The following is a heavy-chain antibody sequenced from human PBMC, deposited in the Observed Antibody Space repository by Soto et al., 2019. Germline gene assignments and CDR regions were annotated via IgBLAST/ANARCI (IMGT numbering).Heavy chain of an antibody. CDR2: IYYSGST. Sequence: TLSLTCTVSGGSISSGDDYWSWIRQPPGKGLEWIGYIYYSGSTYYNPSLKSRVTISVDTSKNQFSLKLSSVTAADTAVYYCATYTLSAYNWFDPWGQGTLVTVSS. V-gene: IGHV4-30-4*01. CDR1: GGSISSGDDY. J-gene: IGHJ5*02. CDR3: ATYTLSAYNWFDP. D-gene: IGHD2-2*02.